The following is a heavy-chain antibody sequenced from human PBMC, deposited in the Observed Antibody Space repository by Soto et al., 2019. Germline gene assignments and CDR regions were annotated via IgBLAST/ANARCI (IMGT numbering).Heavy chain of an antibody. Sequence: SVEVSCKACGGTFSSYTISWVRQAPGQGLEWMGRIIPILGIANYAQKFQGRVTITADKSTSTAYMELSSLRSEDTAVYYCARAPIAVAVPFDYWGQGTLVTVSS. V-gene: IGHV1-69*02. CDR2: IIPILGIA. J-gene: IGHJ4*02. CDR3: ARAPIAVAVPFDY. CDR1: GGTFSSYT. D-gene: IGHD6-19*01.